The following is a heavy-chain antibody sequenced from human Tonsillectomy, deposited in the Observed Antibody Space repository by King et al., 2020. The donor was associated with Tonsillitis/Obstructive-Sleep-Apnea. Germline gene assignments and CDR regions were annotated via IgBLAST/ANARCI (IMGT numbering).Heavy chain of an antibody. Sequence: QLVQSGAEVKKPGASVKVSCKASGYTFTGYYVHWVRQAPGQGLEWMGWINPNSGGTNYALKFQTRVTMTRDTSISTAYMELSRLKYDDTAVYYCVSKFDYWGQGTLVTVSS. J-gene: IGHJ4*02. CDR2: INPNSGGT. CDR1: GYTFTGYY. CDR3: VSKFDY. V-gene: IGHV1-2*02.